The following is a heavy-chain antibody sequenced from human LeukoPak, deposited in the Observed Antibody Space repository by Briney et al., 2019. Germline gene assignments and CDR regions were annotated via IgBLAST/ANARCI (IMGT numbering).Heavy chain of an antibody. D-gene: IGHD5-24*01. CDR1: GFTFSGSA. CDR2: IRSKANSYAT. CDR3: VTGGYNSDFDY. V-gene: IGHV3-73*01. J-gene: IGHJ4*02. Sequence: QPGGSLRLSCAASGFTFSGSAMHWVRQASGKGLEWVGRIRSKANSYATAYAASVKGRFTISRDDSKNTAYLQMNSLKTEDTAVYYCVTGGYNSDFDYWGQGTLVTVSS.